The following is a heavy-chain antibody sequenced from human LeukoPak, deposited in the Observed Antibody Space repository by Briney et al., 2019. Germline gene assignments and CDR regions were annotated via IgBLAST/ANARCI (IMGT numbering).Heavy chain of an antibody. CDR1: GYTFTSYG. CDR3: ASTYSSRWYPVSYYGMDV. CDR2: ISAYNGNT. D-gene: IGHD6-19*01. V-gene: IGHV1-18*01. Sequence: APVKVSCKASGYTFTSYGISWVRQAPGQGLEWMGWISAYNGNTNYAQKLQGRVTMTTDTSTSTAYMELRSLRSDDTAVYYCASTYSSRWYPVSYYGMDVWGQGTTVTVSS. J-gene: IGHJ6*02.